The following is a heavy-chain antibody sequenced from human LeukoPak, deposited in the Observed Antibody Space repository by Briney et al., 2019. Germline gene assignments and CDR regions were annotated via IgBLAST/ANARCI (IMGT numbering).Heavy chain of an antibody. J-gene: IGHJ5*02. V-gene: IGHV3-74*01. CDR3: ARSTFRDGYNLDWFDP. CDR2: NNSDGSST. Sequence: GGSLRLSCAASGFTFSSYWMHWVRQAPGKGLVWVSRNNSDGSSTSYAASVKGRFTISRDNAKNTLYLQINSLRAEDTAVYYCARSTFRDGYNLDWFDPWGQGTLVTVSS. CDR1: GFTFSSYW. D-gene: IGHD5-24*01.